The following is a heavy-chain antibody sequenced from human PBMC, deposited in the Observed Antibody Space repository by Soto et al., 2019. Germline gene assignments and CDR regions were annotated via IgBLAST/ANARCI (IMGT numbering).Heavy chain of an antibody. CDR3: ARGPSFYYDSSGYYRPEFDH. CDR2: INPGGATT. V-gene: IGHV1-46*01. CDR1: GYTFATYY. J-gene: IGHJ4*02. D-gene: IGHD3-22*01. Sequence: GASVKVSCKASGYTFATYYMHWVRQAPGQGLERMGIINPGGATTNYAQKFQGRVTMIRDTSTSTVYMELRSLRSEDTAVYYCARGPSFYYDSSGYYRPEFDHRGKGTLVTVSS.